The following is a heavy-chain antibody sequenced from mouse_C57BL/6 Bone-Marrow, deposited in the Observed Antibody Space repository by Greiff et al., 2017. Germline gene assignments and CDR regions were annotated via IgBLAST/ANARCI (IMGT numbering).Heavy chain of an antibody. CDR2: ISSGSSTI. V-gene: IGHV5-17*01. Sequence: EVKVVESGGGLVKPGGSLKLSCAASGFTFSDYGMHWVRQAPEKGLEWVAYISSGSSTIYYADTVKGRFTISRDNAKNTLFLQMTSLRSEDTAMYYCARNPFFITTVVATRYYAMDYWGQGTSVTVSS. J-gene: IGHJ4*01. CDR3: ARNPFFITTVVATRYYAMDY. CDR1: GFTFSDYG. D-gene: IGHD1-1*01.